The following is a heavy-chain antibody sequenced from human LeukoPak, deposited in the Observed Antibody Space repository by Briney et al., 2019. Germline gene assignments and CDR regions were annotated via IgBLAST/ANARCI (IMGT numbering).Heavy chain of an antibody. CDR3: ARDVHGDYGSGWFDP. J-gene: IGHJ5*02. CDR2: IMPLFGTA. Sequence: SVKVSCKTSGGTFNNSAISWVRQAPGQGLEWLGGIMPLFGTAGYAQKFQGRVTITKHESTRTVYLELTSLTSDDTAVYYCARDVHGDYGSGWFDPWGQGTLVSVSS. CDR1: GGTFNNSA. V-gene: IGHV1-69*05. D-gene: IGHD4-17*01.